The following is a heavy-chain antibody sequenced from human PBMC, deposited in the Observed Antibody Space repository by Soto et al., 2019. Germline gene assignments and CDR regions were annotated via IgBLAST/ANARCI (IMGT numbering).Heavy chain of an antibody. Sequence: ASVKVSCKASGYTFTGYYMHWVRQAPGQGLEWMGWINPNSGGTNYAQKFQGWVTMTRDTSISTAYMELSRLRSDDTAVYYCARESYDYVWGSYRYSVDPWGQGTLVTVSS. D-gene: IGHD3-16*02. CDR2: INPNSGGT. J-gene: IGHJ5*02. V-gene: IGHV1-2*04. CDR1: GYTFTGYY. CDR3: ARESYDYVWGSYRYSVDP.